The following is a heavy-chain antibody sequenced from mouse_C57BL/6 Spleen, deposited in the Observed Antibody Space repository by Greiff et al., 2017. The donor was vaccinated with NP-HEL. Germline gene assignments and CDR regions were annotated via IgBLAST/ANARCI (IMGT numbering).Heavy chain of an antibody. Sequence: QVQLQQPGAELVKPGASVKLSCKASGYTFTTYWMHWVKQRPGQGLEWIGIFHPNSGSTNYNEKFKSKATLTVDKSSSTAYMQLSRLTSEDSAVYDGESPICYYGSSRGDYAMDYWGQGTTVTVSS. CDR3: ESPICYYGSSRGDYAMDY. D-gene: IGHD1-1*01. CDR1: GYTFTTYW. CDR2: FHPNSGST. J-gene: IGHJ4*01. V-gene: IGHV1-64*01.